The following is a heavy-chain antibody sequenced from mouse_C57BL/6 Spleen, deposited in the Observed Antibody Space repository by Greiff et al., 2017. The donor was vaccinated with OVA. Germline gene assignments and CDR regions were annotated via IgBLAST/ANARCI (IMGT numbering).Heavy chain of an antibody. J-gene: IGHJ3*01. Sequence: EVKLVESGGGLVQPGGSLKLSCAASGFTFSDYYMYWVRQTPEKRLEWVAYISNGGGSTYYPDTVKGRFTISRDNAKNTLYLQMSRLKSEDTAMYYCARHGTGPFAYWGQGTLVTVS. V-gene: IGHV5-12*01. CDR3: ARHGTGPFAY. CDR1: GFTFSDYY. D-gene: IGHD4-1*01. CDR2: ISNGGGST.